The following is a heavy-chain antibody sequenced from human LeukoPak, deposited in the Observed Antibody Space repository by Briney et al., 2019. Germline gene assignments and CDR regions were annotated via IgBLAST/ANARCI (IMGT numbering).Heavy chain of an antibody. Sequence: KPSETLSLTCAVYGGSFSGYYWSWIRQPPGKGLEWIGSIYHSGSTYYNPSLKSRVTISVDTSKNQFSLKLSSVTAADTAVYYCARPSNSVDAFDIWGQGTMVTVSS. D-gene: IGHD1-7*01. CDR3: ARPSNSVDAFDI. CDR1: GGSFSGYY. CDR2: IYHSGST. J-gene: IGHJ3*02. V-gene: IGHV4-34*01.